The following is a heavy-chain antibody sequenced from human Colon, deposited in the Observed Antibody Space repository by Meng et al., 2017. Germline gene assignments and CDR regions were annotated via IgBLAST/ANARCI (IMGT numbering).Heavy chain of an antibody. D-gene: IGHD3-10*01. Sequence: GGSLRLSCVASGFTFSSYDMHWVRQSTGETLEWVSGIGTEDDTHYAASVEGRFTITRQNARNPLELQMNSLRAGDTAVYYCARGSGVNLGRGAVGSFDSWGQGILVTVSS. V-gene: IGHV3-13*01. J-gene: IGHJ4*01. CDR3: ARGSGVNLGRGAVGSFDS. CDR1: GFTFSSYD. CDR2: IGTEDDT.